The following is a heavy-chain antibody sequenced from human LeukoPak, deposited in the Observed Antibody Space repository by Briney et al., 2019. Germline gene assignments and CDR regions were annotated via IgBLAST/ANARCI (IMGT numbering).Heavy chain of an antibody. D-gene: IGHD3-3*02. J-gene: IGHJ3*01. CDR3: VRPDRIFGVPAAFDA. V-gene: IGHV1-69*13. CDR2: IIPKYSAS. CDR1: GGSFSDYP. Sequence: VASVKVSCKASGGSFSDYPINWVRQAPGQGLEWLGGIIPKYSASNYAQAFQGGVTITADESTNTVYMEMSGLRPDDTAVYYCVRPDRIFGVPAAFDAWGQGTLVAVSS.